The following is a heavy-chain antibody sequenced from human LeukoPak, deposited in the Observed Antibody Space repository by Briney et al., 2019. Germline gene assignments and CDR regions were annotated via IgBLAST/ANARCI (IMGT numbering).Heavy chain of an antibody. CDR3: ARLQYPNTADRDAFDI. CDR2: IYSGGST. Sequence: PGGSLRLSCAASGFTVSSNYMSWGRQSRGKGLEWVSVIYSGGSTYYADSVKGRFPISRDNSKNTLYLQMNSLRAEDTAVYYCARLQYPNTADRDAFDIWGQGTMVTVSS. D-gene: IGHD4-11*01. V-gene: IGHV3-66*02. J-gene: IGHJ3*02. CDR1: GFTVSSNY.